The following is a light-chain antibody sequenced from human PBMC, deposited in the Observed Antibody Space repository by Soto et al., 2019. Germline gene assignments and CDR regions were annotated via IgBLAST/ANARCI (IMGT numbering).Light chain of an antibody. CDR1: QSVSSSY. CDR2: GAS. V-gene: IGKV3-20*01. CDR3: QQYGISPYT. Sequence: EIVLTQSPVTLSLSPGESATLSCRASQSVSSSYLAWYLQKPGQAPRLLIYGASSRATGIPDRFSASGSGTDFTLSISRLEPEDFAVFYCQQYGISPYTFGQGTKLEMK. J-gene: IGKJ2*01.